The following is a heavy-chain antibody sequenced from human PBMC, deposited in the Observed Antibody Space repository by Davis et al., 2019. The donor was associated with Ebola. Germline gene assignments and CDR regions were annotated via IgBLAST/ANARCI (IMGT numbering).Heavy chain of an antibody. Sequence: GESLKISCAASGFTFSSYWMSWIRQAPGKGLEWVSYISSSGSTIYYADSVKGRFTISRDNAKNSLYLQMNSLRAEDTAVYYCARDVYDFWSGYYHFDYWGQGTLVTVSS. J-gene: IGHJ4*02. V-gene: IGHV3-11*01. CDR3: ARDVYDFWSGYYHFDY. D-gene: IGHD3-3*01. CDR2: ISSSGSTI. CDR1: GFTFSSYW.